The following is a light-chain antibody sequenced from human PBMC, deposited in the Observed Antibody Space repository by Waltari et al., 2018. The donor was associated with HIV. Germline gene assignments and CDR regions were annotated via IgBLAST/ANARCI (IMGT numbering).Light chain of an antibody. Sequence: QSVLTQPPSASGTPGQRVTIPCSGSSSNIGDNTVNWYQQLPGTAPKLLIYTNTQRPSGVPDRFSGSKSGNTASLTVSGLQADDEATYYCFSYAGNNFLLFGGGTKLTVL. CDR1: SSNIGDNT. J-gene: IGLJ2*01. CDR2: TNT. CDR3: FSYAGNNFLL. V-gene: IGLV1-44*01.